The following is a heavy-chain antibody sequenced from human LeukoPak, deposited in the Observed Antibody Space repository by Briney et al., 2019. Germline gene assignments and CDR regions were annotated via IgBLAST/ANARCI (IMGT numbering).Heavy chain of an antibody. CDR3: ARWLQQNYYYYMDV. CDR1: GYTFTSYG. V-gene: IGHV1-2*02. CDR2: INPNSGGT. D-gene: IGHD5-24*01. Sequence: ASVKVSCKASGYTFTSYGISWVRQAPGQGLEWMGWINPNSGGTNYAQKFQGRVTMTRDTSISTAYMELSRLRYEDTAVYYCARWLQQNYYYYMDVWGKGTTVTVSS. J-gene: IGHJ6*03.